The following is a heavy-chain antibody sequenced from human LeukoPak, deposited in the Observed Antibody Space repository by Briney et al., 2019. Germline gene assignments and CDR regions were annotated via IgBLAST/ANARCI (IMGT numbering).Heavy chain of an antibody. CDR3: AKDGSSGWSHQGSYSNYYYMDV. J-gene: IGHJ6*03. Sequence: GGSLRLSCAASGFTFSSYWMSWVRQAPGKGLEWVANIKQDGSEKYYADSVKGRFTISRDNAKNSLYLQMNSLRAEDMALYYCAKDGSSGWSHQGSYSNYYYMDVWGKGTTVTVSS. D-gene: IGHD6-19*01. CDR1: GFTFSSYW. CDR2: IKQDGSEK. V-gene: IGHV3-7*03.